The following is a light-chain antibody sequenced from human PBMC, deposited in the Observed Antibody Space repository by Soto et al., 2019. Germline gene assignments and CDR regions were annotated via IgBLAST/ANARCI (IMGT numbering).Light chain of an antibody. Sequence: SLSAVALSLYPRERVTLSCRASQSVGNNLAWYQQKPGLAPRLLIHGASTRHSGIPGRFSGSGSGTEFTLTISSLQSEDFAVYYCQQHDSWPRTFGQGSKV. CDR3: QQHDSWPRT. CDR2: GAS. J-gene: IGKJ1*01. V-gene: IGKV3-15*01. CDR1: QSVGNN.